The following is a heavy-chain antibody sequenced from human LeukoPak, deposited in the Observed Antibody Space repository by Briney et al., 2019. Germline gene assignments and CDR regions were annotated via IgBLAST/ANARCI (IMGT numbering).Heavy chain of an antibody. CDR2: ISSSSSYI. D-gene: IGHD3-3*01. J-gene: IGHJ6*03. CDR1: GFTFSSYS. V-gene: IGHV3-21*01. CDR3: ARGAGDPITIFGVVITEYYYYYYMDV. Sequence: GGSLRLSCAASGFTFSSYSMNWVRQAPGKGLEWVSSISSSSSYIYYADSVKGRFTISRDNAKNSLYLQMNSLRAEDTAVYYCARGAGDPITIFGVVITEYYYYYYMDVWGKGTTVTVSS.